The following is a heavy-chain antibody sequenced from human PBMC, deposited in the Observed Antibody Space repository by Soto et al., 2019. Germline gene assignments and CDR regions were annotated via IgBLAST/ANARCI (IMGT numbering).Heavy chain of an antibody. D-gene: IGHD3-22*01. CDR2: ISSTSSYI. CDR3: ARNYDSSGSPPAY. J-gene: IGHJ4*02. CDR1: GFTFSSYS. V-gene: IGHV3-21*02. Sequence: VQLVESGGGLVKPGGSLRLSCAASGFTFSSYSMNWVRQAPGKGLEWVSSISSTSSYIFYADSVRGRFTISRDNAKNSLYLQMNSLTAEDTAVYYCARNYDSSGSPPAYWGQGTVVTVSS.